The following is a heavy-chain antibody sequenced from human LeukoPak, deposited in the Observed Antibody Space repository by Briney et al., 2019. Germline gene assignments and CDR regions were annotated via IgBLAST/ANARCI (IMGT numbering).Heavy chain of an antibody. CDR3: PKRGVVIRVILVGFHKEAYYFYS. Sequence: XGSLRLSCAVSGITFSSYGMSWVRQAPGKGPEWVAGISGSGGSAHYADAVKGRFTISRDNAKNTLYLQMNSLRDEDTAVYFCPKRGVVIRVILVGFHKEAYYFYSWGQGALVTVSS. CDR2: ISGSGGSA. V-gene: IGHV3-23*01. D-gene: IGHD3-22*01. J-gene: IGHJ4*02. CDR1: GITFSSYG.